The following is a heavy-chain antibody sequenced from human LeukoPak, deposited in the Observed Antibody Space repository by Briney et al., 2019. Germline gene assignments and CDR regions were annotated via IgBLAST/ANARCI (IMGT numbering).Heavy chain of an antibody. V-gene: IGHV1-69*04. CDR3: ARIQAVGVPVAIDAYYSYGMDV. D-gene: IGHD2/OR15-2a*01. CDR2: FIPMAGIV. Sequence: GASVKVSCKASGGTFSKNAISWVRQAPGQGLEWMGRFIPMAGIVTYAQEFQGRVTITEDRPTSTAYMELSSLRSDDTAVYYCARIQAVGVPVAIDAYYSYGMDVWGQGTAVTVS. J-gene: IGHJ6*02. CDR1: GGTFSKNA.